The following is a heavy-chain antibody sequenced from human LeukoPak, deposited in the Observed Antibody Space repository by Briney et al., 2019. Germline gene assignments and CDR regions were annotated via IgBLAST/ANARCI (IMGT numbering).Heavy chain of an antibody. Sequence: ASVKVSCKASGYTFTSYDINWVRQATGQGLEWMGGMNPNSGNAGYAQKFQGRVTITRNASISTAYMELSSLRSEDTAVYYCARVKPSIAVGGTPHYYYGMDVWGQRPTVTVSS. CDR1: GYTFTSYD. J-gene: IGHJ6*02. V-gene: IGHV1-8*01. CDR2: MNPNSGNA. D-gene: IGHD6-19*01. CDR3: ARVKPSIAVGGTPHYYYGMDV.